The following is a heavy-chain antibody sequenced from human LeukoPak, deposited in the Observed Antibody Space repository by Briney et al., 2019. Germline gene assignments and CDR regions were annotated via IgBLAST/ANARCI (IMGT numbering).Heavy chain of an antibody. J-gene: IGHJ5*02. CDR1: GYTFTSYG. D-gene: IGHD6-13*01. Sequence: ASVKVSCKASGYTFTSYGISWVRQATGQGLEWMGWMNPNSGNTGYAQKFQGRVTMTRNTSISTAYMELSSLRSEDTAVYYCAREGYSSSWYWFDPWGQGTLVTVSS. CDR2: MNPNSGNT. V-gene: IGHV1-8*02. CDR3: AREGYSSSWYWFDP.